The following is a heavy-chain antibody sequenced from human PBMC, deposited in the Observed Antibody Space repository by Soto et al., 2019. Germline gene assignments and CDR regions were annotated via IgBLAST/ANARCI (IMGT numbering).Heavy chain of an antibody. Sequence: EVQLVESGGGLVMPGVSLRLSCTASGFTFSRYCIRWVRQAPGKGLVWVSRISSYGSDTHYADSVKGRCTISRDNAKNTLYLQMNSLRAEDTAVYYWSSNYAYGERYYWYGIDVWCQGTTVTVSS. CDR3: SSNYAYGERYYWYGIDV. CDR1: GFTFSRYC. V-gene: IGHV3-74*01. D-gene: IGHD3-16*01. CDR2: ISSYGSDT. J-gene: IGHJ6*02.